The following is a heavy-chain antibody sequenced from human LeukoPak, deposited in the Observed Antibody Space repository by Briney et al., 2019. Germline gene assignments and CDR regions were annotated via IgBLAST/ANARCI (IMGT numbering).Heavy chain of an antibody. J-gene: IGHJ6*03. CDR2: ISGSGGST. D-gene: IGHD3/OR15-3a*01. Sequence: GGSLRLSCAASGFTFSSYAMSWVRQAPGKGLEWVSAISGSGGSTYYADSVKVRFTISRDNSKNTLYLQMNSLRAEDTAVYYCAKARGDWLPNGGYYMDVWGKGTTVTVSS. V-gene: IGHV3-23*01. CDR3: AKARGDWLPNGGYYMDV. CDR1: GFTFSSYA.